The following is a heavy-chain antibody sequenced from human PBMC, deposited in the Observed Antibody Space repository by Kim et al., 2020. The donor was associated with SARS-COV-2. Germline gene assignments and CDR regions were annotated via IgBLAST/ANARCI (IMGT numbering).Heavy chain of an antibody. CDR3: ASLGSSSWNWFDT. Sequence: AQKFQGRVTITADKSTSTVYMGLSSLRSEDTAVYYCASLGSSSWNWFDTWGQGTLVTVSS. J-gene: IGHJ5*02. D-gene: IGHD6-13*01. V-gene: IGHV1-69*02.